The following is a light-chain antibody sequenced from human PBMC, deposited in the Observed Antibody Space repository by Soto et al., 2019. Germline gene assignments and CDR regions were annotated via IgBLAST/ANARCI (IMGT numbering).Light chain of an antibody. CDR1: SSNIGSNY. CDR3: AAWDDSLSGHVV. V-gene: IGLV1-47*01. J-gene: IGLJ2*01. CDR2: RNN. Sequence: QSVLTQPPSASGTPGQRVTISCSGSSSNIGSNYVYWYQQLPGTAPKLLIYRNNKRPSGVPDRFSGSKSGTSASLAISGLRSDDEADYYCAAWDDSLSGHVVFGGGTKLTVL.